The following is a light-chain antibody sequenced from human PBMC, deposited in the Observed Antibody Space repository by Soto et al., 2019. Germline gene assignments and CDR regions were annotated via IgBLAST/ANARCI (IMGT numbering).Light chain of an antibody. J-gene: IGKJ1*01. CDR2: SAS. CDR3: QQYGSEPRT. Sequence: ILLTQSPGTLSLSPGERATLSCRASQSVSSSFLAWYQQKPGQPPRLLIYSASGRATGIPERFSGSGSGTDFTLTISSLEPEDSEVYYCQQYGSEPRTFGQGTKVDIK. CDR1: QSVSSSF. V-gene: IGKV3-20*01.